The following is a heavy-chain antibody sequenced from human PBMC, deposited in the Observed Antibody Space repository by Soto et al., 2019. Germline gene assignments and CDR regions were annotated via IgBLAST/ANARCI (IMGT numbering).Heavy chain of an antibody. J-gene: IGHJ6*02. D-gene: IGHD3-10*01. CDR2: IKQDGSEK. V-gene: IGHV3-7*03. CDR1: GFTFSSYW. Sequence: PGGSLRLSCAASGFTFSSYWMSWVCQAPGKGLEWVANIKQDGSEKYYVDSVKGRFTISRDNAKNSLYLQMNSLRAEDTAVYYCARVIGTMVRGVRSFYGMDVWGQGTTVTVSS. CDR3: ARVIGTMVRGVRSFYGMDV.